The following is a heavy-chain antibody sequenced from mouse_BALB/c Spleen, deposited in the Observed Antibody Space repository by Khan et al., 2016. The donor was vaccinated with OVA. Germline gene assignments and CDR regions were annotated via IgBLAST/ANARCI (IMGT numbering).Heavy chain of an antibody. D-gene: IGHD2-14*01. CDR3: AKEGANERYDGWFAY. CDR1: GYTFTSYT. CDR2: INPVSDYP. J-gene: IGHJ3*01. V-gene: IGHV1-4*01. Sequence: QVQLKQSGAELTRPGASVKMSCKASGYTFTSYTMHWVKQRPGQGLEWIGYINPVSDYPNYNQNFKDKVTLTADNSSSTAYMQLRSLTSEDSAVYYCAKEGANERYDGWFAYWGQGTLVTVST.